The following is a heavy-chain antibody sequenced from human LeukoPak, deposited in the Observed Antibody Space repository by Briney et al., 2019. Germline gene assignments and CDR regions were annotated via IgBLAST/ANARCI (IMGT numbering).Heavy chain of an antibody. CDR3: ARGAAGY. V-gene: IGHV4-34*12. CDR1: GGSFSSYP. J-gene: IGHJ4*02. CDR2: IIHSGST. D-gene: IGHD4/OR15-4a*01. Sequence: SETLSLTCAVYGGSFSSYPWTWIRQPPGKGLEWIGQIIHSGSTKYNPSLNGRVTMSVDTSKNQFSLRLTSVTAADTAVYYCARGAAGYWGQGTLVTVSS.